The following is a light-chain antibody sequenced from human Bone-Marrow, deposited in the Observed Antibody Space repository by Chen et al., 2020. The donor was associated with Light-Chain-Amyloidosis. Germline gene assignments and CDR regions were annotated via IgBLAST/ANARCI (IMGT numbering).Light chain of an antibody. Sequence: QSALTQPRSLSVSPGQTVTISCTGSSGGVLIYDYVSWYQQHPGRAPKLLIYDVTERPSGVPDRFSASKSGNTASLTVSGLQAEDEAEYYRCSYAGRFSYVFGPGTTLTVL. CDR3: CSYAGRFSYV. CDR1: SGGVLIYDY. V-gene: IGLV2-11*01. J-gene: IGLJ1*01. CDR2: DVT.